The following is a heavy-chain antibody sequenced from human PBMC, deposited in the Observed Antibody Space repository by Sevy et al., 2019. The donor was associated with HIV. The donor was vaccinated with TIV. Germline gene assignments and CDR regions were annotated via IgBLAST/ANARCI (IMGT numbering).Heavy chain of an antibody. J-gene: IGHJ4*02. CDR1: GLTFSDYY. V-gene: IGHV3-11*01. Sequence: GGSLRLSCAASGLTFSDYYMSWIRQPPGKGLEWVSYIRSSDEAIFYADSVKGRFTISRDNARNSLYLQMNSLRAEDTAVYYCARVPESYDSTGYYLGPQYYFDYWGQGTLVTVSS. D-gene: IGHD3-22*01. CDR3: ARVPESYDSTGYYLGPQYYFDY. CDR2: IRSSDEAI.